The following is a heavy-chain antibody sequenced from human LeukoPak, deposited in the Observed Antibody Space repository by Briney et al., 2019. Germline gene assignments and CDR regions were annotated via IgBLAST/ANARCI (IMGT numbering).Heavy chain of an antibody. CDR1: GYTFTGYY. Sequence: ASVKVSCKASGYTFTGYYMHWVRQAPGQGLEWVGWINTNTGNPTYAQGFTGRFVFSLDTSVSTAYLQISSLKAEDTAVYYCARDTVSGYSSGWLGYWGQGTLVTVSS. J-gene: IGHJ4*02. D-gene: IGHD6-19*01. CDR3: ARDTVSGYSSGWLGY. CDR2: INTNTGNP. V-gene: IGHV7-4-1*02.